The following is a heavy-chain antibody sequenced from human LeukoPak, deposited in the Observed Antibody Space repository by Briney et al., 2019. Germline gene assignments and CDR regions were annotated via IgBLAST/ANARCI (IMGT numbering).Heavy chain of an antibody. CDR2: ISYDGSNK. J-gene: IGHJ6*02. V-gene: IGHV3-30*04. D-gene: IGHD6-13*01. CDR3: ARGRRAAGIIRGMDV. CDR1: GFTFSSYA. Sequence: GGSLRLSCAASGFTFSSYAMHWVRQAPGKGLEWVAVISYDGSNKYYADSAKGRFTISRDNSKNTLYLQMNSLRAEDTAVYYCARGRRAAGIIRGMDVWGQGTTVTVSS.